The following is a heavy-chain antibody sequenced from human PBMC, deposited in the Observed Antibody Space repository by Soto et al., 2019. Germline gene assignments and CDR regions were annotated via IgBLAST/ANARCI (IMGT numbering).Heavy chain of an antibody. Sequence: APVKVSCKASGYTFTSYYMHWVRQAPGQGLEWMGIINPSGGSTSYAQKFQGRVTMTRDTSTSTVYMELSSLRSEDTAVYYCARDTGCSGGSCYEAFDYWGQGTLVTVSS. D-gene: IGHD2-15*01. J-gene: IGHJ4*02. CDR2: INPSGGST. CDR1: GYTFTSYY. V-gene: IGHV1-46*01. CDR3: ARDTGCSGGSCYEAFDY.